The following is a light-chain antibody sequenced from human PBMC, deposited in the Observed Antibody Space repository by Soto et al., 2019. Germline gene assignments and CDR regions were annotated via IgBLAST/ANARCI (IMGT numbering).Light chain of an antibody. Sequence: IGMTQSPATLSVSPGERVTLSCRAGQSVNTYSAWYQHKPGQAPRLLIYDASNRASGVPARFSGSGSGTDFTLTISSLEPEDIAFYYCHQRSNWPLTFGGGTKVDIK. V-gene: IGKV3-11*01. CDR1: QSVNTY. CDR3: HQRSNWPLT. CDR2: DAS. J-gene: IGKJ4*01.